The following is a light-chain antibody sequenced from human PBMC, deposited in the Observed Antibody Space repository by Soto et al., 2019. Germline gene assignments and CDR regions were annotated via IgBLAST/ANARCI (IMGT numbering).Light chain of an antibody. CDR2: KGT. CDR3: CSSEPESTYV. CDR1: DSDVGAYDS. Sequence: QSALAQPASVSWSPGQSITISCTGTDSDVGAYDSVSWYQQHPHKAPQLIIYKGTQRPSGVSNRISGSTSGNAASLKISGIKADEEADYFCCSSEPESTYVLVTVNKVTV. V-gene: IGLV2-23*01. J-gene: IGLJ1*01.